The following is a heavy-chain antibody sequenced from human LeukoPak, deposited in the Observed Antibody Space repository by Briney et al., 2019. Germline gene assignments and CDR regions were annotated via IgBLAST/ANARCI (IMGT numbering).Heavy chain of an antibody. CDR3: ARDGGSYPSYYFDY. D-gene: IGHD1-26*01. CDR2: IIPIFGTA. V-gene: IGHV1-69*01. Sequence: GGSLRLSCAASGFTFSSYAISWVRQAPGQGLEWMGGIIPIFGTANYAQKFQGRVTITADESTSTAYMELSSLRSEDTAVYYCARDGGSYPSYYFDYWGQGTLVTVSS. J-gene: IGHJ4*02. CDR1: GFTFSSYA.